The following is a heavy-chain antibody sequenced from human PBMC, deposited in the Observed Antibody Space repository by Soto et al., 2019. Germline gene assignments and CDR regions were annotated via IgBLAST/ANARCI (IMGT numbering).Heavy chain of an antibody. CDR2: ISYDGSNK. CDR1: GFTFSSYG. Sequence: QVQLVESGGGVVQPGRSLRLSCAASGFTFSSYGMHWVRQAPGKGLEWVAVISYDGSNKYYADSVKGRFTISRDNSKNTLYLQMNSLRAEDTAVYYCAKDHRGSGMSGDYWGQGTLVTVSS. J-gene: IGHJ4*02. V-gene: IGHV3-30*18. D-gene: IGHD3-10*01. CDR3: AKDHRGSGMSGDY.